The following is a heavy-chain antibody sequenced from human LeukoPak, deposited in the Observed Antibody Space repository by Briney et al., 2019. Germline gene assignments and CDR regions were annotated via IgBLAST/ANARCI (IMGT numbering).Heavy chain of an antibody. CDR3: AKDSRFGSIVVVVATRYIDY. CDR1: GFTFSSYA. J-gene: IGHJ4*02. Sequence: PGGSLRLSCAASGFTFSSYAMSWVRQAPGKGLEWVSAISGSGGSTYYADSVKGRFTISRDNSKNTLYLQMNSLRAEDTAVYYCAKDSRFGSIVVVVATRYIDYWGQGTLVTVSS. CDR2: ISGSGGST. D-gene: IGHD2-15*01. V-gene: IGHV3-23*01.